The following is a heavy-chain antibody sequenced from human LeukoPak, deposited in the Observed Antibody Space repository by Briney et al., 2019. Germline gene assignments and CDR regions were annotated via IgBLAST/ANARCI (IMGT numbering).Heavy chain of an antibody. CDR2: ISCSGGST. J-gene: IGHJ3*02. CDR1: GFTFSSYA. Sequence: GGSLRLSCAASGFTFSSYAMSWVRQAPGKGLEWVSAISCSGGSTYYADSVKGRFTISRDNAKNTLYLQMNSLRAEDTAVYYCAKLEQWLGYAFDIWGQGTMVTVSS. D-gene: IGHD6-19*01. V-gene: IGHV3-23*01. CDR3: AKLEQWLGYAFDI.